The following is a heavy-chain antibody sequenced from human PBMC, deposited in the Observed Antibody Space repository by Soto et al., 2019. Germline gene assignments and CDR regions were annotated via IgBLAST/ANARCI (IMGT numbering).Heavy chain of an antibody. Sequence: QVQLVQSGAEVKKPGSSVKVSCKASGGTFSSYAISWVRQAPGQGLEWMGGIIPIFGTANYAQKFQGRVTIPADKSTSKAYMELSSLRSEDTAVYYCARDSLRIAAAGTVSAYWGQGTLVTVSS. CDR1: GGTFSSYA. J-gene: IGHJ4*02. V-gene: IGHV1-69*06. D-gene: IGHD6-13*01. CDR3: ARDSLRIAAAGTVSAY. CDR2: IIPIFGTA.